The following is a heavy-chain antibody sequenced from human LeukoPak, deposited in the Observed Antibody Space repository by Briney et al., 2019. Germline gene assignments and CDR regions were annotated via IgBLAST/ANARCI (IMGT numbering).Heavy chain of an antibody. CDR3: ARSKDILTGYCFDY. CDR1: GGSISSSSYY. D-gene: IGHD3-9*01. J-gene: IGHJ4*02. V-gene: IGHV4-39*07. Sequence: SETLSLTCTASGGSISSSSYYWGWIRQPPGKGLEWIGSIYYSGSTNYNPSLKSRVTISVDTSKNQFSLKLSSVTAADTAVYYCARSKDILTGYCFDYWGQGTLVTVSS. CDR2: IYYSGST.